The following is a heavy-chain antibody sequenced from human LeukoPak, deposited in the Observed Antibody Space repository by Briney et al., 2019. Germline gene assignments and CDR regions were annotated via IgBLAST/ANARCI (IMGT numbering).Heavy chain of an antibody. CDR3: ARVEWLTNYYYYGMDV. J-gene: IGHJ6*02. CDR2: IYHSGST. V-gene: IGHV4-4*02. Sequence: SETLSLTCAVSGGSISSSNWWSWVRQPPGKGLAWIGEIYHSGSTNYNPSLKSRVTISVDKSKNQFSLKLSSVTAADTAVYYCARVEWLTNYYYYGMDVWGQGTTVTVSS. D-gene: IGHD3-3*01. CDR1: GGSISSSNW.